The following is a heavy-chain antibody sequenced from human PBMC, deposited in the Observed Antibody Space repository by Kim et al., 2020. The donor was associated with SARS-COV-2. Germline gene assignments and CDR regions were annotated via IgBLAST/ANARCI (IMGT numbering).Heavy chain of an antibody. CDR1: GFTFSTDW. V-gene: IGHV3-7*01. CDR3: AREWGY. J-gene: IGHJ4*02. Sequence: GGSLRLSRAASGFTFSTDWMSWVRQAPGKGLEWVANIKRDGSERYYLHSVKGRFTISRDNAKNSLYLQMNSLRADDTAVYYCAREWGYWGQGTLVTVSS. D-gene: IGHD1-26*01. CDR2: IKRDGSER.